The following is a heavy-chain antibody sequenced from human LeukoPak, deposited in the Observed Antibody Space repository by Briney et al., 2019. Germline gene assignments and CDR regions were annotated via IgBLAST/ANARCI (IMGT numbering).Heavy chain of an antibody. CDR2: TYYRSKWYN. V-gene: IGHV6-1*01. CDR3: ARDISGSYYYDSSGYPASDAFDI. J-gene: IGHJ3*02. D-gene: IGHD3-22*01. CDR1: GDSVSSNSAA. Sequence: SQTLSLTCAISGDSVSSNSAAWNWIRQSPSRGLEWLGRTYYRSKWYNDYAVSVKSRITINPDTSKNQFSLQLNSVTPEDTAVYYCARDISGSYYYDSSGYPASDAFDIWGQGTMVTVSS.